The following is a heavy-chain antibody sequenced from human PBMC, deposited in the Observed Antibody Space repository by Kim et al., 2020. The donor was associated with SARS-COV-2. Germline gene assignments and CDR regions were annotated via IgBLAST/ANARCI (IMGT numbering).Heavy chain of an antibody. CDR1: GFTFNNYG. Sequence: GGSLRLSCAASGFTFNNYGMTWVRQAPGKGLEWVSSFTRDGITYYAAFVKGRFTISRDNSKNVLSLQMNSLRVEDTAVYYCGHDHGAGSHFTYWGQGTLV. D-gene: IGHD3-10*01. CDR2: FTRDGIT. J-gene: IGHJ4*02. CDR3: GHDHGAGSHFTY. V-gene: IGHV3-23*01.